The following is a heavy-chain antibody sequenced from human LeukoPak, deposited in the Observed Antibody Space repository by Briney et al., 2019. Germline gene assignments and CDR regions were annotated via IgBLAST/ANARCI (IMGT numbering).Heavy chain of an antibody. D-gene: IGHD3-16*01. Sequence: GGSLRLSCAASGFAFSGSAMHWVRQASGKGLEWVGRIRSKANSYATAYAASVKGRFTISRDDSKNTAYLQMNSLKTEDTAVYYCVVGGVLYYDYVWGSYYFDYWGQGTLVTVSS. J-gene: IGHJ4*02. V-gene: IGHV3-73*01. CDR2: IRSKANSYAT. CDR3: VVGGVLYYDYVWGSYYFDY. CDR1: GFAFSGSA.